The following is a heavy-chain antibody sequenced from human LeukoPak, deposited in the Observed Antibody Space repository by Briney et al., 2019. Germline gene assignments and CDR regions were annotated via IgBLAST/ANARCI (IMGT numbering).Heavy chain of an antibody. CDR2: INWNGGST. CDR1: GFTFDDYG. Sequence: SGGSLRLSCAASGFTFDDYGMSWVRQAPGKGLEWVSGINWNGGSTGYADSVKGRFTISRDNSKNTLYLQMNSLRAEDTAVYYCAKSTDIVGATAFDYWGQGTLVTVSS. J-gene: IGHJ4*02. V-gene: IGHV3-20*04. D-gene: IGHD1-26*01. CDR3: AKSTDIVGATAFDY.